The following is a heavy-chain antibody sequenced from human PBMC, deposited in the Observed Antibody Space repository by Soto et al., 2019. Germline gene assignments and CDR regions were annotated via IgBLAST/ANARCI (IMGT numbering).Heavy chain of an antibody. V-gene: IGHV5-51*01. Sequence: GESLKISCKGSGYSFTSYWIGWVRQMPGKGLEWVGIIYPGDSDTRYSPSFQGQVTISADKSISTAYLQWSSLKASDTAMYYCARTSAAGKYYYGMDVWGQGTTVTSP. CDR3: ARTSAAGKYYYGMDV. CDR1: GYSFTSYW. J-gene: IGHJ6*02. D-gene: IGHD6-13*01. CDR2: IYPGDSDT.